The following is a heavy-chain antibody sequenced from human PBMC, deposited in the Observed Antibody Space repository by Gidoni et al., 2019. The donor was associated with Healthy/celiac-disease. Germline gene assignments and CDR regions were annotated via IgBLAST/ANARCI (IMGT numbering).Heavy chain of an antibody. CDR3: AREGYYYGMDV. V-gene: IGHV3-53*01. Sequence: GRLTISRDNSKNTLYLKMNSLRAEDTAVYYCAREGYYYGMDVWGQGTTVTVSS. J-gene: IGHJ6*02.